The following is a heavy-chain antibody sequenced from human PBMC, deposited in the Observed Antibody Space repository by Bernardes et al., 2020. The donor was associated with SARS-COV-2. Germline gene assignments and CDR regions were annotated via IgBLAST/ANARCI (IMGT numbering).Heavy chain of an antibody. Sequence: SETLSLTCSVPGGSVSSGIYYLTWIRQPPGKGLEWVGYSYPSGDPHSNPSLKSPVPISLDTPKNQFSLKVNSVTAADTAVYFCARGKDHYGPGTYLGAAFESWGQGILVTVSS. V-gene: IGHV4-61*01. D-gene: IGHD3-10*01. CDR3: ARGKDHYGPGTYLGAAFES. CDR2: SYPSGDP. J-gene: IGHJ4*02. CDR1: GGSVSSGIYY.